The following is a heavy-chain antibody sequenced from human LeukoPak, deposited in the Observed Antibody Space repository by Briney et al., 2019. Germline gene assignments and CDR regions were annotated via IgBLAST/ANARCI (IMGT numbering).Heavy chain of an antibody. CDR3: VKEVSFGEVGGDI. V-gene: IGHV3-30*02. Sequence: GGSLRLSCAASGFIFSNYGMHWVRQTPGMGLEGVTFIKSDGSEKDYADSVKGRFTISRDNSQSTLYLQMNSLRADDMALYHCVKEVSFGEVGGDIWGQGTLVTVSS. CDR2: IKSDGSEK. J-gene: IGHJ4*02. CDR1: GFIFSNYG. D-gene: IGHD3-16*01.